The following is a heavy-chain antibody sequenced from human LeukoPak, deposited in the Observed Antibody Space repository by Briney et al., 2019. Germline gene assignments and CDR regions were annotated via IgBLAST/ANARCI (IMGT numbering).Heavy chain of an antibody. V-gene: IGHV4-59*08. J-gene: IGHJ6*03. Sequence: SETLSLTCAVYGGSFSGYYWSWIRQPPGKGLEWIGYIYYSGSTYYNPSLKSRVTISVDTSKNQFSLKLSSVTAADTAVYYCARHGYYYYYMDVWGKGTTVTVSS. CDR2: IYYSGST. CDR3: ARHGYYYYYMDV. CDR1: GGSFSGYY.